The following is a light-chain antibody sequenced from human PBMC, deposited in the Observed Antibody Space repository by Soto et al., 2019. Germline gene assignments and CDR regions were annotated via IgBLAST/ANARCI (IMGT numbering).Light chain of an antibody. V-gene: IGLV2-14*01. Sequence: QSALTQPASVSGSPGQSITISCTGTSSDVGGYNYVSWYQQHPGKGPKLLIYEVNNRPSGVSNRFSGSKSGNTASLTISGLQAEDEADYYCNSYTSSSTRVFGGGIKLTVL. CDR1: SSDVGGYNY. CDR2: EVN. CDR3: NSYTSSSTRV. J-gene: IGLJ2*01.